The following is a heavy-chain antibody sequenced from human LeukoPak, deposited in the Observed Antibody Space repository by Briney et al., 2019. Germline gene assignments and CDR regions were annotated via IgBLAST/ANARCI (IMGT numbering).Heavy chain of an antibody. D-gene: IGHD1-1*01. CDR3: ARGQELDDGVFDS. V-gene: IGHV3-23*01. J-gene: IGHJ4*02. Sequence: GGSLRLSCAASGFTFSSFAMTWVRQAPGTGLEWVSTLRSNGDTAYNADFVKGRFTISRDNSKNTVYLQMNILRVEDTAIYYCARGQELDDGVFDSWGQGTLVTVSA. CDR1: GFTFSSFA. CDR2: LRSNGDTA.